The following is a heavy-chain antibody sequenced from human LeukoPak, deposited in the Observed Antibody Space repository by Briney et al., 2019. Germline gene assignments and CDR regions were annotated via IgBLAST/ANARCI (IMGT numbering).Heavy chain of an antibody. CDR3: VAGDWGARDSFDL. V-gene: IGHV3-21*01. CDR2: ISSSSSYL. D-gene: IGHD2-21*02. CDR1: GFTFTIYS. Sequence: GGSLRLSCAASGFTFTIYSMNWVRQAPGKGLEWVSSISSSSSYLYYADSVKGRFTISRDKNSLYLETSSLRAEDTSVYYCVAGDWGARDSFDLWGRGTMVTVSS. J-gene: IGHJ3*01.